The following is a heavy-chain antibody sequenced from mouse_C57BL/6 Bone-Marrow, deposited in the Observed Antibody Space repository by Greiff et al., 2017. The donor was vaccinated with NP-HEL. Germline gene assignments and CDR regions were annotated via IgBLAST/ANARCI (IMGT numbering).Heavy chain of an antibody. D-gene: IGHD1-1*01. Sequence: QVQLQQSGPELVKPGASVKISCKASGYAFSSSWMNWVKQRPGQGLEWIGRIYPGDGDTNYNGKFKGKATLTADKSSSTAYMQLSSLTSEDSAVYFCASPLYYGSSPYYAMDYWGQGTSVTVSS. J-gene: IGHJ4*01. CDR1: GYAFSSSW. CDR3: ASPLYYGSSPYYAMDY. V-gene: IGHV1-82*01. CDR2: IYPGDGDT.